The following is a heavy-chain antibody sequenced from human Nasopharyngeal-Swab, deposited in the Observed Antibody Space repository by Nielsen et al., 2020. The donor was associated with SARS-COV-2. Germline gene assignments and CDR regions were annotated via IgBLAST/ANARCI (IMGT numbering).Heavy chain of an antibody. CDR1: CASISNYY. D-gene: IGHD3-3*01. CDR2: IFSSGNT. Sequence: LRPSCSSYCASISNYYCSWIRLPPGKGLEWTEYIFSSGNTNYNPSLKSRVTISADKSKSQLSLPMSPVTAEDTAIYYCARAGYNDFWTGYSRHHYDYMDVWGKGTTVTVSS. CDR3: ARAGYNDFWTGYSRHHYDYMDV. V-gene: IGHV4-59*01. J-gene: IGHJ6*03.